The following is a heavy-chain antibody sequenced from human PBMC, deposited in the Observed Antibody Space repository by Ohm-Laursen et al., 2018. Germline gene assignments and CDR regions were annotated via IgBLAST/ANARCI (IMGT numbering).Heavy chain of an antibody. CDR1: GFTFSSYA. J-gene: IGHJ4*02. D-gene: IGHD3-22*01. CDR3: AKAMYYYDSSGYFPCADY. Sequence: SLRLSCAASGFTFSSYAMSWVRQAPGTGLEWVSAISGSGGSTYYADSVKGRFTISRDNSKNTLYLQMDSLRAEDTAVYYCAKAMYYYDSSGYFPCADYWGQGTLVTVSS. V-gene: IGHV3-23*01. CDR2: ISGSGGST.